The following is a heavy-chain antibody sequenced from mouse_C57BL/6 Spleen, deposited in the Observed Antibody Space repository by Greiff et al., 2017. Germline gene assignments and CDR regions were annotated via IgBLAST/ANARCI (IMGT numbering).Heavy chain of an antibody. CDR3: ARAAYGNLLAMDY. CDR1: GFTFSDYY. Sequence: EVQLVESEGGLVQPGSSMKLSCTASGFTFSDYYMAWVRQVPEKGLEWVANINYDGSSTYYLDSLKSRFIISRDNAKNILYLQMSSLKAEDTATYYCARAAYGNLLAMDYWGQGTSVTVSS. CDR2: INYDGSST. V-gene: IGHV5-16*01. D-gene: IGHD2-1*01. J-gene: IGHJ4*01.